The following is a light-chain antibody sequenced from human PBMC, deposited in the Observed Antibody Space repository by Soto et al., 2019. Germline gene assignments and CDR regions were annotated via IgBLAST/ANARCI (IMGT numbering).Light chain of an antibody. J-gene: IGLJ1*01. V-gene: IGLV2-23*01. Sequence: QSALTQPASVSGSPGQSITISCTGTSSDVGSYNLVSWYQQHPGKAPNLMIYEGSKRPSGVSNRFSGSKSGNTASLTISGLLAEDETDYYCCSYAGSSLYVFGTGTELTVL. CDR2: EGS. CDR3: CSYAGSSLYV. CDR1: SSDVGSYNL.